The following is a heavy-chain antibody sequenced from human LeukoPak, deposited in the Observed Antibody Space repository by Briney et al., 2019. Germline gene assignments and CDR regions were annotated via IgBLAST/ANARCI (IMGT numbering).Heavy chain of an antibody. V-gene: IGHV3-7*03. J-gene: IGHJ4*02. CDR3: ARLYGSGSYHNDPDYFDY. D-gene: IGHD3-10*01. CDR1: GFTFSSYW. CDR2: IKQDGSEK. Sequence: GGSLRLSCAASGFTFSSYWMSWVRQAPGKGLEWVANIKQDGSEKYYVDSVKGRFTISRDNAKNSLYLQMNSLRAEDTAVYYCARLYGSGSYHNDPDYFDYWGQGTLVTVSS.